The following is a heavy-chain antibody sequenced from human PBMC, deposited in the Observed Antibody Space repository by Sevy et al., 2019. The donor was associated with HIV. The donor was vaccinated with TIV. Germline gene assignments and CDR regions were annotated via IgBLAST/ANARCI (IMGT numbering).Heavy chain of an antibody. D-gene: IGHD6-13*01. CDR1: GFTFSDYY. CDR3: ARVGIGVVGGGFGAFDI. CDR2: IISSGIAI. Sequence: GGSLRLSCAASGFTFSDYYMTWIRQPPGKGLEWISYIISSGIAIYYADSMKGRFTISRDNAKKSLYLQMNSLRAGDTAVYYCARVGIGVVGGGFGAFDIWGQGTMVTVSS. J-gene: IGHJ3*02. V-gene: IGHV3-11*01.